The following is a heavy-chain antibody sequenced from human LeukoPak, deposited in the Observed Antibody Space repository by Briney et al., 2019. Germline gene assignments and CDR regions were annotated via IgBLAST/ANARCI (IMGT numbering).Heavy chain of an antibody. D-gene: IGHD3-22*01. CDR1: GGSIRSYY. CDR2: ISYSGYT. V-gene: IGHV4-59*01. J-gene: IGHJ4*02. Sequence: SETLSLTCDVSGGSIRSYYWSWIRQPPGKGLEWIGFISYSGYTNYNPSLKSRVTISVDTSKNQFSLKLSSVTAADTAVYHCAREVPDSIGYYFDYWGQGTLVTVSS. CDR3: AREVPDSIGYYFDY.